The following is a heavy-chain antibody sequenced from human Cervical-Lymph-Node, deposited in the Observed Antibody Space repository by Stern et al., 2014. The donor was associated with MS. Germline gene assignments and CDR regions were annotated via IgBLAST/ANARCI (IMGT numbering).Heavy chain of an antibody. Sequence: VQLVESGGGVVQPGRSLRLSCAASGFTFSLYDMHWVRQAPGKGLEWVAAISYDGDNKFYTDSVKGRFTISRDSSKSTLYLQLNSLRPEYTAIYYCAKDPRTYDSSGYLDAWGQGTLVTVSS. CDR2: ISYDGDNK. V-gene: IGHV3-30*18. CDR3: AKDPRTYDSSGYLDA. D-gene: IGHD3-22*01. CDR1: GFTFSLYD. J-gene: IGHJ5*02.